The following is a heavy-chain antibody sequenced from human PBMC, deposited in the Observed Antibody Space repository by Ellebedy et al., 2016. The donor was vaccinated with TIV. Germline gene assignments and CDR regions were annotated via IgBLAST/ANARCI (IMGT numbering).Heavy chain of an antibody. CDR1: GYTFTSFG. D-gene: IGHD3-22*01. J-gene: IGHJ4*02. CDR2: ISAYNGNT. Sequence: ASVKVSCKASGYTFTSFGVTWVRQAPGQGLEWMGWISAYNGNTNYVQKLQGRVTLTTDPSMNTAYMELRSLRSDETAVYYCARVGPFYDDTSGYMHYWGQGTLVTVSS. V-gene: IGHV1-18*04. CDR3: ARVGPFYDDTSGYMHY.